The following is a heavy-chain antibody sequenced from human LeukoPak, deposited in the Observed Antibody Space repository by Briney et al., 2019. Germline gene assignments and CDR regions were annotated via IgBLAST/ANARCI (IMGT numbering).Heavy chain of an antibody. CDR1: GGSFSGYY. CDR3: ARGSGSGNYALGR. CDR2: INHSGST. D-gene: IGHD3-10*01. V-gene: IGHV4-34*01. Sequence: SETLSLTCAVYGGSFSGYYWSWIRQPPGKGLEWIGEINHSGSTNYNPSLKSRVTISVDTSKNQFSLKLSSVTAADTAVYFCARGSGSGNYALGRWGQGTLVTVSS. J-gene: IGHJ4*02.